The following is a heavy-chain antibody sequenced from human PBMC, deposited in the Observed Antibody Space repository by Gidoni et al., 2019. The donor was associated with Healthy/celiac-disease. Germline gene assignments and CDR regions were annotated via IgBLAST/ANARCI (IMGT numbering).Heavy chain of an antibody. CDR3: ARGGELWLFEDWFDP. J-gene: IGHJ5*02. CDR1: GFTFSSYA. D-gene: IGHD3-16*01. V-gene: IGHV3-30-3*01. CDR2: ISYDGSNK. Sequence: QVQLVESGGGVVQPGRSLRLSCAASGFTFSSYAMHWVRQAPGKGLEWVAVISYDGSNKYYADSVKGRFTISRDNSKNTLYLQMNSLRAEDTAVYYCARGGELWLFEDWFDPWGQGTLVTVSS.